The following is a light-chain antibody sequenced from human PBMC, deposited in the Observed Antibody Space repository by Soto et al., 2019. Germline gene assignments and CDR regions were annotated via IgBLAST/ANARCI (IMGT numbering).Light chain of an antibody. V-gene: IGLV2-14*01. J-gene: IGLJ3*02. CDR2: DVS. CDR1: XXXXGGYNY. Sequence: QSALTQPASVSXSXXXSXXXXXXXXXXXXGGYNYVSWYQQHPGKAPKLMIYDVSNRPSGVSNRFSGSKSGNTASLTISGLQAEDEADYYCSSYTSSSTPWVFGGGTQLTVL. CDR3: SSYTSSSTPWV.